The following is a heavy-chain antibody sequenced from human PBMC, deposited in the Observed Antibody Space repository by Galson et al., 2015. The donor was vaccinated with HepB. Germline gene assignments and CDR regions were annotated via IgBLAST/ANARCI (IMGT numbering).Heavy chain of an antibody. D-gene: IGHD4-17*01. CDR3: ARTGRNPAGRGTTSMDV. CDR2: IYYGGST. J-gene: IGHJ6*02. Sequence: LSLTCTVSSGPISSSDYYWGWVRQPPGKGLEWIGNIYYGGSTNYNPSLKSRLTILVDTSKNQFSLKLSSVTAADTAVYYCARTGRNPAGRGTTSMDVWGQGTTVTVSS. V-gene: IGHV4-39*07. CDR1: SGPISSSDYY.